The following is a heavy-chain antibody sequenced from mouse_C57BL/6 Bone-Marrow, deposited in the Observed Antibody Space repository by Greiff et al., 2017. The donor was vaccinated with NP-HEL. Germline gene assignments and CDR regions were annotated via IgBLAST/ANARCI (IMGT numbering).Heavy chain of an antibody. J-gene: IGHJ2*01. V-gene: IGHV5-17*01. CDR2: ISSGSSTI. Sequence: EVKLVEPGGGLVKPGGSLKLSCAASGFTFSDYGMHWVRQAPEKGLEWVAYISSGSSTIYYEDTVKGRFTISIDKAYNTLFMQTTSLRSEDTAVYYCARDPYYFYYWGKGTTLTVSS. CDR1: GFTFSDYG. CDR3: ARDPYYFYY.